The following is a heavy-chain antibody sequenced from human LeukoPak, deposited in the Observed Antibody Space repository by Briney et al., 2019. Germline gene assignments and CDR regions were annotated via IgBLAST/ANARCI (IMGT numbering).Heavy chain of an antibody. CDR2: INPSGGST. J-gene: IGHJ5*02. CDR1: GYTFTSYY. V-gene: IGHV1-46*01. D-gene: IGHD4-17*01. Sequence: ASVKVSCKASGYTFTSYYMHWVRQAPGQGLEWMGMINPSGGSTSYAQKFQGRVTMTRDTSTSTVYMELSSLRSEDTAVYYCARDALSTVTTNWFDPWGQGTLVTVSS. CDR3: ARDALSTVTTNWFDP.